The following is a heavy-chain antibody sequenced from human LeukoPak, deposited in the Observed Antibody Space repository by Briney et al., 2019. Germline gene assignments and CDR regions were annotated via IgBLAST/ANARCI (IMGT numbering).Heavy chain of an antibody. Sequence: SETLSLTCTVSGGSISSGGYYWSRIRQHPGKGLEWIGYIYYSGSTYYNPSLKSRVTISVDTSKNQFSLKLSSVTAADTAVYYCARSSMVADYYFDYWGQGTLVTVSS. CDR1: GGSISSGGYY. CDR2: IYYSGST. CDR3: ARSSMVADYYFDY. J-gene: IGHJ4*02. D-gene: IGHD3-10*01. V-gene: IGHV4-31*03.